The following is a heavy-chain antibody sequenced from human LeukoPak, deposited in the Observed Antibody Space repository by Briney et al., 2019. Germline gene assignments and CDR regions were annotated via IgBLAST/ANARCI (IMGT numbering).Heavy chain of an antibody. CDR1: GYTFTSYD. Sequence: GASVKVSCKASGYTFTSYDINWVRQATGQGLEWMGWMNPNSGNTGYAQKFQGRVTMTRNTSISTAYMELSGLRSEDTAVYYCARGLLYGPGDDYWGQGTLVTVSS. CDR3: ARGLLYGPGDDY. D-gene: IGHD3-10*01. V-gene: IGHV1-8*01. J-gene: IGHJ4*02. CDR2: MNPNSGNT.